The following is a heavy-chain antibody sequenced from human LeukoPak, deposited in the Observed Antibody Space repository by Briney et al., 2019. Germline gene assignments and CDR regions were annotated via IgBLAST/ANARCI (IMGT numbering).Heavy chain of an antibody. CDR2: IYPGDSDT. Sequence: GESLQISCKGSGYSFTSYWIGWVRQIPGKGLEWMGIIYPGDSDTRYSPSFQGQVTISADKSISTAYLQWSSLKASDTAMYYCAREGLAAAPSYNWFDPWGQGTLVTVSS. V-gene: IGHV5-51*01. J-gene: IGHJ5*02. CDR3: AREGLAAAPSYNWFDP. D-gene: IGHD6-13*01. CDR1: GYSFTSYW.